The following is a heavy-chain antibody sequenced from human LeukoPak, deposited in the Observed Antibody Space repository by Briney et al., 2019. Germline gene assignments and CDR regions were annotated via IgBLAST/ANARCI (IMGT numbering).Heavy chain of an antibody. CDR2: ISSSSSTI. Sequence: GGSLRLSCAASGFTFSSYSMNWVRQAPGKGLEWVSYISSSSSTIYYADSVKGRFTISRDNAKNSLYLQMNSLRAEDTAVYYCARDILSFGFDYWGQGTLVTVSS. CDR3: ARDILSFGFDY. J-gene: IGHJ4*02. CDR1: GFTFSSYS. V-gene: IGHV3-48*01. D-gene: IGHD5-18*01.